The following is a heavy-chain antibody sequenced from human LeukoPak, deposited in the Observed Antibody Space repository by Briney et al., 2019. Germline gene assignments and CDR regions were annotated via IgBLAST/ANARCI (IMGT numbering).Heavy chain of an antibody. D-gene: IGHD3-22*01. CDR1: GDSVSSNSAA. CDR3: ARADYYDSRSYYFDY. CDR2: TYYRSKWYN. J-gene: IGHJ4*02. V-gene: IGHV6-1*01. Sequence: SQTLSLTCAISGDSVSSNSAAWNWIRQSPSRGLEWLGGTYYRSKWYNDYAISVKSRMAINPDTSKNQFSLQLNSVTPEDTAVYYCARADYYDSRSYYFDYWGQGTLVTVSS.